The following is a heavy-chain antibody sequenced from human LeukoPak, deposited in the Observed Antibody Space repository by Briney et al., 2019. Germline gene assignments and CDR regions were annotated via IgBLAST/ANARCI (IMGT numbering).Heavy chain of an antibody. V-gene: IGHV3-48*04. CDR2: ISSTSTI. CDR3: ARLTYDTDAFDI. J-gene: IGHJ3*02. CDR1: GFTFSSYS. D-gene: IGHD3-9*01. Sequence: PGGSLRLSCAASGFTFSSYSMNWVRQAPGKGLEWVSYISSTSTIYYADSVKGRFTISRDNAKNSLYLQMNSLRAEDTAVYYCARLTYDTDAFDIWGQGTMVTVSS.